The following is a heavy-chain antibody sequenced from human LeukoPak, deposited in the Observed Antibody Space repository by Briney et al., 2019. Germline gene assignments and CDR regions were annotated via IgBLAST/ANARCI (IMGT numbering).Heavy chain of an antibody. CDR3: ARVTERWFGELTAYDY. D-gene: IGHD3-10*01. Sequence: PGGSLRLPCAASGLTFSSYSMNCVRQAPGKGLEWVSSISSISSYIYYADSVKGRFTISRDNAKNSLYLQMKSLRAKDTAVYYCARVTERWFGELTAYDYWGQGTLVTVSS. CDR2: ISSISSYI. J-gene: IGHJ4*02. CDR1: GLTFSSYS. V-gene: IGHV3-21*01.